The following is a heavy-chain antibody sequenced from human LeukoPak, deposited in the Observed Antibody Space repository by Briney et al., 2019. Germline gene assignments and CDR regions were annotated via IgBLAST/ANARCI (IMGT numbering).Heavy chain of an antibody. CDR3: AKTQDSSGYYFDY. CDR2: ISWNSGSI. V-gene: IGHV3-9*01. Sequence: GGSLRLSCTASGFTFDDYAMRWVRQAPGKGLEWVSGISWNSGSIGYADSVKGRFTISRDNAKNSLYLQMNSLRAEDTALYYCAKTQDSSGYYFDYWGQGTLVTVSS. CDR1: GFTFDDYA. D-gene: IGHD3-22*01. J-gene: IGHJ4*02.